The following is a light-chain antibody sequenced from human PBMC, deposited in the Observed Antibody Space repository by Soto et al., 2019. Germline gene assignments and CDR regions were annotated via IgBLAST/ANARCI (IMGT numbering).Light chain of an antibody. CDR2: GAS. J-gene: IGKJ1*01. CDR1: QSVSSSS. Sequence: EIVLTQSPGTLSLSPGERATLSCRASQSVSSSSLAWYQQKPGQAPRLLIYGASSRATGLPHRFSGSGSGQDSTLTISRLEPEEFAVYYCQKYGSSPWTFGQGTQVEIK. V-gene: IGKV3-20*01. CDR3: QKYGSSPWT.